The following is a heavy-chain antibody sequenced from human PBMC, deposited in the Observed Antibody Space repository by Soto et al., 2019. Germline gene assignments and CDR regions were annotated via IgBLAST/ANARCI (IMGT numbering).Heavy chain of an antibody. CDR1: GYTFTSHD. D-gene: IGHD3-10*01. V-gene: IGHV1-8*01. J-gene: IGHJ4*02. CDR3: ARGRYAIRGAFIIGELDH. Sequence: QVQLVQSGAEVKMPGASVKVSCKASGYTFTSHDINWVRQATGQGLEWMGWMNPNSGNTGYGQKFQGRITRPRXXSTTTAYMELSSLKSDDTAVYYCARGRYAIRGAFIIGELDHWGQGSLVIVSS. CDR2: MNPNSGNT.